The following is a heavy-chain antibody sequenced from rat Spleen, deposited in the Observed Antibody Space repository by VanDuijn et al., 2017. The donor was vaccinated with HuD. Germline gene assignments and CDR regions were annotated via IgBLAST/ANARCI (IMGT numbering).Heavy chain of an antibody. CDR1: GFSLISYT. CDR3: ARERSMGMGFDY. J-gene: IGHJ2*01. D-gene: IGHD1-7*01. CDR2: IRGDGST. V-gene: IGHV2-1*01. Sequence: QVQLKESGPGLVQPSQTLSLTCTVSGFSLISYTVHWVRQPPGKGLEWRGGIRGDGSTDYNSALKSRLSISRDTSKSQVFLKMSSLQTEDTATYYCARERSMGMGFDYWGQGVMVTVSS.